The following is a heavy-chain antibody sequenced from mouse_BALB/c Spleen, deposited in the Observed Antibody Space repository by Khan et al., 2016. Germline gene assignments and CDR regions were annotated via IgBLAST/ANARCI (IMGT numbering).Heavy chain of an antibody. D-gene: IGHD1-1*01. Sequence: EVELVEFGGGLVKPGGFLKLFCSAFGFTFSSHAMSLVCQTPEKRPEWVAFITSCGSTYYPDSKKGRLTIPRDSARNILYLQMSSLRSEDTAMYYCTRRDYERFVYWGQGTLVTVSA. V-gene: IGHV5-6-5*01. J-gene: IGHJ3*01. CDR3: TRRDYERFVY. CDR2: ITSCGST. CDR1: GFTFSSHA.